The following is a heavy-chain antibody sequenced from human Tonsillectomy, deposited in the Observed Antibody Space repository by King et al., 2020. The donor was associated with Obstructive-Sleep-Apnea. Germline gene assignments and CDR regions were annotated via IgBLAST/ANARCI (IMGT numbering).Heavy chain of an antibody. D-gene: IGHD3-10*01. CDR2: IYYSGST. J-gene: IGHJ4*02. CDR1: GGSISSGGYY. CDR3: AGLWFGELLRFDY. V-gene: IGHV4-31*03. Sequence: QLQESGPGLVKPSQTLSLTCTVSGGSISSGGYYWSWIRQHPGKGLEWIGYIYYSGSTYYNPSLKIRVTKSVDTSKNQFSLKLSSVTAADTAVYYCAGLWFGELLRFDYWGQGTLVTVSS.